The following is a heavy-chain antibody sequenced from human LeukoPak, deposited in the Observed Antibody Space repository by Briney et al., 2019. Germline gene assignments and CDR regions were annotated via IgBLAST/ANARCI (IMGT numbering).Heavy chain of an antibody. CDR2: IKQDGSEK. Sequence: GGSLRLSCAASGFTFSSYWMSWVRQAPGKGLEWVANIKQDGSEKYYVDSVKGRFTISRDNAKNSLYLQMNSLRAEDTAVYYCTSPEYFYYSGNHDYWGQGTLVTVSS. CDR3: TSPEYFYYSGNHDY. D-gene: IGHD3-10*01. J-gene: IGHJ4*02. V-gene: IGHV3-7*01. CDR1: GFTFSSYW.